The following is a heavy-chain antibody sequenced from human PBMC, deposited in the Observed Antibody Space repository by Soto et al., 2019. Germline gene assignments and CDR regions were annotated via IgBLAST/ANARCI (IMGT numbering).Heavy chain of an antibody. Sequence: SETLSLTCTVSGGSSSSGGYYWSWIRQHPGKGLEWIGYIYYSGSTYYNPSLKSRVTISVDTSKNQFSLKLSSVTAADTAVYYCARSIVVVVAARPNWFDPWGQGTLVTVSS. CDR1: GGSSSSGGYY. CDR2: IYYSGST. D-gene: IGHD2-15*01. CDR3: ARSIVVVVAARPNWFDP. J-gene: IGHJ5*02. V-gene: IGHV4-31*03.